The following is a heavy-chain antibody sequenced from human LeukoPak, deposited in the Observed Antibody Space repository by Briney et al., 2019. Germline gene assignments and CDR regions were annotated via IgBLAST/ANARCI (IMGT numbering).Heavy chain of an antibody. CDR3: ARFRRPRSGYYYGSGAFDI. D-gene: IGHD3-22*01. Sequence: SETLSLTCTVSGGSISSGDYYWSWIRQPPGKGLEWIGYIYYSGSTYYNPSLKSRVTISVDTSKNQFSLKLSSVTAADTAVYYCARFRRPRSGYYYGSGAFDIWGQGTMVTVSS. CDR2: IYYSGST. CDR1: GGSISSGDYY. V-gene: IGHV4-30-4*01. J-gene: IGHJ3*02.